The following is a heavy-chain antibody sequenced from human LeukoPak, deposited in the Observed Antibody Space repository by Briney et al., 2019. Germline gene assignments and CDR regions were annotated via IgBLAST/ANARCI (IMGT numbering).Heavy chain of an antibody. Sequence: SVTVSCKVSGYTLTELSMHWVRPAPGKGLEWMGGFDPEDGETIYAQKFQGRVTMTEDTSTDTAYMELSSLRSEDTAVYYCATKSPYCSSTSCYRLDYWGQGTLVTVSS. CDR2: FDPEDGET. V-gene: IGHV1-24*01. CDR1: GYTLTELS. J-gene: IGHJ4*02. CDR3: ATKSPYCSSTSCYRLDY. D-gene: IGHD2-2*01.